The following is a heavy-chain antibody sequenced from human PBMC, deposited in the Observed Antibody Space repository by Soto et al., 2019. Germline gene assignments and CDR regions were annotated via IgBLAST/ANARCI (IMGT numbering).Heavy chain of an antibody. V-gene: IGHV4-34*01. CDR2: INHSGST. D-gene: IGHD3-22*01. CDR1: GGSFSGYY. Sequence: NPSETLSLTCAVYGGSFSGYYWSWIRQPPGKGLEWIGEINHSGSTNYNPSLKSRVTISVDTSKNQFSLKLSSVTAADTAVYHCARGASGYYDSSGYYSPYYFDYWGQGTLVTVSS. J-gene: IGHJ4*02. CDR3: ARGASGYYDSSGYYSPYYFDY.